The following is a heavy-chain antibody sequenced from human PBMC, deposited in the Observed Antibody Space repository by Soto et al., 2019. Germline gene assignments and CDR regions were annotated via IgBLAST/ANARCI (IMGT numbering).Heavy chain of an antibody. CDR2: IYYSGST. CDR3: ARHLVSWFRQQLVHNWFDP. D-gene: IGHD6-13*01. CDR1: GGSISSSSYY. J-gene: IGHJ5*02. V-gene: IGHV4-39*01. Sequence: KPSETLSLTCTVSGGSISSSSYYWGWIRQPPGKGLEWIGSIYYSGSTYYNPSLKSRVTISVDTSKNQFSLKLSSVTAADTAVYYCARHLVSWFRQQLVHNWFDPWGQGTLVTVSS.